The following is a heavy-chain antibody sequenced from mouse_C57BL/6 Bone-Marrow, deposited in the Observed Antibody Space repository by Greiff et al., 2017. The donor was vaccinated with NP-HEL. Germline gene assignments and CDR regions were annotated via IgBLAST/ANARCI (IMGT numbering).Heavy chain of an antibody. D-gene: IGHD1-1*01. Sequence: VQLQQSGAELARPGASVKLSCKASGYTFTSYGISWVKQRPGQGLEWIGEIYPRSGNTYYKENFKGKATLTADKSSSPAYLALRHLTSAASAVYFCGRHSVTSTSYAAYWGQGTLVTVSA. CDR3: GRHSVTSTSYAAY. CDR1: GYTFTSYG. J-gene: IGHJ3*01. CDR2: IYPRSGNT. V-gene: IGHV1-81*01.